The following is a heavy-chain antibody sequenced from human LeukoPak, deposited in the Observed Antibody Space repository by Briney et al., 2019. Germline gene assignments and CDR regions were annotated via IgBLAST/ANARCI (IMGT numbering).Heavy chain of an antibody. CDR3: ARSSQRLVRGFDY. J-gene: IGHJ4*02. V-gene: IGHV4-61*05. CDR2: IYYSGST. CDR1: GGSISSSSYY. D-gene: IGHD6-19*01. Sequence: KTSETLSLTCTVSGGSISSSSYYWGWIRQPPGKGLEWIGYIYYSGSTNYNPSLKSRVTISVDTSKNQFSLKLSSVTAADTAVYYCARSSQRLVRGFDYWGQGTLVTVSS.